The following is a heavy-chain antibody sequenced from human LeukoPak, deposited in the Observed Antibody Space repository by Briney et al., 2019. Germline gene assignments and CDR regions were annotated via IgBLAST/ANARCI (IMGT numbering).Heavy chain of an antibody. Sequence: PSETLSLTCSVSGRSISSGEYYWNWIRQPAGKGLEWIGRIFKSGATNSNPSLKSRVTISMNPSKNQFSLTLTSVTAADTAVYYCARDPIVVVPAATEGPVSNWFDPWGQGTLVTVSS. CDR3: ARDPIVVVPAATEGPVSNWFDP. CDR2: IFKSGAT. D-gene: IGHD2-2*01. CDR1: GRSISSGEYY. V-gene: IGHV4-61*02. J-gene: IGHJ5*02.